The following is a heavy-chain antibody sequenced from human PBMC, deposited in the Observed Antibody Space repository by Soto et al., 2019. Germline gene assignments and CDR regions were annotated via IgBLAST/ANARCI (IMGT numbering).Heavy chain of an antibody. V-gene: IGHV1-58*01. CDR1: GFTFTSSA. J-gene: IGHJ6*02. D-gene: IGHD6-19*01. CDR2: IVVGSGNT. Sequence: EASVKVSCKASGFTFTSSAVQWVRQARGQRLEWIGWIVVGSGNTNYAQKFQERVTITRDMSTSTAYMELSSLRSEDTAVYYCAADKGIAVAGYYYYYYGMDVWGQGTTVTVSS. CDR3: AADKGIAVAGYYYYYYGMDV.